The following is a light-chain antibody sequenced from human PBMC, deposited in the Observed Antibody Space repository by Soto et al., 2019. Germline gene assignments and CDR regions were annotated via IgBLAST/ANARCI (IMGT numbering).Light chain of an antibody. J-gene: IGLJ1*01. V-gene: IGLV1-44*01. Sequence: QSFLTQPPSASATPGQRVTISCSGGNSNIGRNSVNWYQQLPGTAPKLLMYSDNQRPSGVPDRFSGSKSGTSASLAISGLQSEDEADYYYVAWDDSLSGYVFGTGTKVTVL. CDR2: SDN. CDR1: NSNIGRNS. CDR3: VAWDDSLSGYV.